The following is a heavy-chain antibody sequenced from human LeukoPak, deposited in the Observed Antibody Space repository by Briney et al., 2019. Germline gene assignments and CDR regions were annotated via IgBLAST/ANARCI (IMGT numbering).Heavy chain of an antibody. J-gene: IGHJ5*02. V-gene: IGHV3-21*01. CDR3: ARGHRTAAIILSWFDP. CDR2: ISSSSSYI. D-gene: IGHD2-2*01. CDR1: GFTFSSYS. Sequence: PGGSLRLSCAASGFTFSSYSMNWVRQAPGKGLEWVSSISSSSSYIYYADSVKGRFTISRDNAKYSLYLQMNSLRAEDTAVYYCARGHRTAAIILSWFDPWGQGTLVTVSS.